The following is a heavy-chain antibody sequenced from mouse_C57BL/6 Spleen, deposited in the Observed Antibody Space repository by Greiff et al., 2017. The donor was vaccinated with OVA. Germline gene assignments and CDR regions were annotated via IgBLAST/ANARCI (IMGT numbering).Heavy chain of an antibody. CDR1: GYSITSGYY. D-gene: IGHD1-1*01. Sequence: VQLKESGPGLVKPSQSLSLTCSVTGYSITSGYYWNWIRQFPGNKLEWMGYISYDGSNNYNPSLKNRISITRDTSKNQFFLKLNSVTTEDTATYYCASSDYYYGSSPYYFDYWGQGTTLTVSS. V-gene: IGHV3-6*01. CDR3: ASSDYYYGSSPYYFDY. CDR2: ISYDGSN. J-gene: IGHJ2*01.